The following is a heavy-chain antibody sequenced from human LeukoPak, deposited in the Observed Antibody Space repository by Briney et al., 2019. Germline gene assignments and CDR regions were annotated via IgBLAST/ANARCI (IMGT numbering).Heavy chain of an antibody. D-gene: IGHD6-6*01. J-gene: IGHJ6*03. V-gene: IGHV3-23*01. CDR2: ISGSGAST. Sequence: GGSLRLSCAASGFTFSSYAMSWVRQAPGKGLEWVSAISGSGASTYYADSGKGRFTISRDNSKNTLYLQMNSLRAEDTGVYYCAKRSIAARRNYYYMDVWGKGTTVTVSS. CDR3: AKRSIAARRNYYYMDV. CDR1: GFTFSSYA.